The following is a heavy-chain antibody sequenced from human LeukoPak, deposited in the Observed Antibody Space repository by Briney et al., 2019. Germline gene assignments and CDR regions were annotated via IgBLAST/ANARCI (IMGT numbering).Heavy chain of an antibody. V-gene: IGHV3-23*01. CDR1: GFTFSSYA. CDR2: ISGSGGST. CDR3: AKEGRSLQTY. D-gene: IGHD5-24*01. Sequence: GGSLRLSCAASGFTFSSYAMSWVRQAPGKGLEWVSAISGSGGSTYYADSVKGRFTITRDNAKNSLYLQMNSLRVEDTAVYYCAKEGRSLQTYWGQGTLVTVSS. J-gene: IGHJ4*02.